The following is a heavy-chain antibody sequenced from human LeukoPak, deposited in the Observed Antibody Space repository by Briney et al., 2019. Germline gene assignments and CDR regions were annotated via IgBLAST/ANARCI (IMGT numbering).Heavy chain of an antibody. CDR2: ISYDGSNK. CDR3: AKEGSGWYLLFDY. D-gene: IGHD6-19*01. Sequence: PGGSLRLSCAATGFTFSSFSMHWVRQAPGKGLEWVAVISYDGSNKYYADSVKGRFTISRDNSKNTLYLQMNSLRAEDTAVYYCAKEGSGWYLLFDYWGQGTLVTVSS. V-gene: IGHV3-30*18. J-gene: IGHJ4*02. CDR1: GFTFSSFS.